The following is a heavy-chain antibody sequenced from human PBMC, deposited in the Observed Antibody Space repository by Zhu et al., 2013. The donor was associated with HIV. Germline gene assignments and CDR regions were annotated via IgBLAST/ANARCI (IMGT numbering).Heavy chain of an antibody. V-gene: IGHV1-8*01. J-gene: IGHJ2*01. CDR3: ARGRDTAMARGWYFDL. CDR2: MNPNSGNT. D-gene: IGHD5-18*01. CDR1: GHTFTTYD. Sequence: VQSGPEVKKPGASVRVSCKTSGHTFTTYDINWVRQATGQGLEWMGWMNPNSGNTGYAQKFQGRVTMTRNTSISTAYMDLSSLRSEDTAVYYCARGRDTAMARGWYFDLWGRGTLVTVSS.